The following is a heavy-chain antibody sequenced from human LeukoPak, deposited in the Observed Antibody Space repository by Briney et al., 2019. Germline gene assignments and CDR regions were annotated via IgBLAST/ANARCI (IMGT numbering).Heavy chain of an antibody. CDR1: GFTFRSYG. Sequence: PGGSLRLSCAASGFTFRSYGMHWVRQAPGKGLEWVAFIRYVETNTYYADSVKGRFTISRDNSNNTLYLQMNSLRTEDTAVYYCAKDRSTSLMDVWGKGTTVTVSS. CDR3: AKDRSTSLMDV. V-gene: IGHV3-30*02. D-gene: IGHD2-2*01. CDR2: IRYVETNT. J-gene: IGHJ6*04.